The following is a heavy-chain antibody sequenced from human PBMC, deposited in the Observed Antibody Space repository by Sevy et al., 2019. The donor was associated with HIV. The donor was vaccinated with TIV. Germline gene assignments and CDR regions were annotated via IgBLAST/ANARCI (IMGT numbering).Heavy chain of an antibody. CDR1: GFTFTSFG. V-gene: IGHV3-30*18. CDR3: AKDAEKFRTPQSLWGGPYYFDY. CDR2: ISYDGTNK. Sequence: GGSLRLSCAASGFTFTSFGIHWVRQAPGKGLEWVAVISYDGTNKYYADSVKGRFTIYRDNSKNTLYLQMNSLRTEDTAVYYCAKDAEKFRTPQSLWGGPYYFDYWGQGTLVTVSS. D-gene: IGHD1-26*01. J-gene: IGHJ4*02.